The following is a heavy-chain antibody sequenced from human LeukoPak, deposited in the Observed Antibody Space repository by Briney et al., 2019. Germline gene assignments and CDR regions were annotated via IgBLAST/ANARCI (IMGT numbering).Heavy chain of an antibody. D-gene: IGHD6-19*01. J-gene: IGHJ4*02. CDR2: ILFDGNNK. Sequence: HPGRSLRLSCAASGFTFSTYGMHWVRQAPGKGLEWVAVILFDGNNKYYADSVKGRFTISRDNSKNTLHLQMNSLRAEDTAVYYCARDHEESSGWYSDYWGQGTLVTVSS. CDR3: ARDHEESSGWYSDY. CDR1: GFTFSTYG. V-gene: IGHV3-33*01.